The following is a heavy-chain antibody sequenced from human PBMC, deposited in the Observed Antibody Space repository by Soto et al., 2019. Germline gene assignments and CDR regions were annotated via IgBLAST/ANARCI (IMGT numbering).Heavy chain of an antibody. J-gene: IGHJ4*02. CDR1: GGAFISYA. D-gene: IGHD3-16*01. CDR3: ARGRVITYLTAFDY. Sequence: QVQLVQSGAEVKKPGSSVKVSCKVSGGAFISYAISWVRQAPGRGLEWMGGIIPVFGTANYTQKCQGRVTITADASTSTAYMELSGLTSEDTALYYCARGRVITYLTAFDYWGQGTLVTVSS. V-gene: IGHV1-69*01. CDR2: IIPVFGTA.